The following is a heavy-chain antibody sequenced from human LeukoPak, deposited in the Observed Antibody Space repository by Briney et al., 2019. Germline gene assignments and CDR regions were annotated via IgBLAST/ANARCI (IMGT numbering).Heavy chain of an antibody. Sequence: PGGSLRLSCAASGFTFSSYEMNWVRQAPGKGLEWVSSISSSSSYIYYADSVKGRFTISRDNAKNSLYLQMNSLRAEDTAVYYCARGGSGSYSEFDYWGQGTLVTVSS. CDR2: ISSSSSYI. CDR3: ARGGSGSYSEFDY. J-gene: IGHJ4*02. V-gene: IGHV3-21*01. CDR1: GFTFSSYE. D-gene: IGHD3-10*01.